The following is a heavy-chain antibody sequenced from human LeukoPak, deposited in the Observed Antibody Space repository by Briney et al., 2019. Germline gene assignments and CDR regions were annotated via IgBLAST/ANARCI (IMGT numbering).Heavy chain of an antibody. J-gene: IGHJ3*02. Sequence: SETLSLTCAVSGYSISSGYYWGWIRQPPGKGLEWIGSIYHSGSTYYNPSLKSRVTISVDTSKNQFSLKLSSVTAADAAVYYCARPIPVLRYFGRLSAGAFDIWGEGTMVTVSS. CDR1: GYSISSGYY. V-gene: IGHV4-38-2*01. CDR3: ARPIPVLRYFGRLSAGAFDI. CDR2: IYHSGST. D-gene: IGHD3-9*01.